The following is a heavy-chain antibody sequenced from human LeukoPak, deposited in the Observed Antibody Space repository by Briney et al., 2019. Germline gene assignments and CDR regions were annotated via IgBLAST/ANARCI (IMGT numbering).Heavy chain of an antibody. J-gene: IGHJ4*02. D-gene: IGHD1-1*01. CDR2: ISAYNGNT. CDR3: ARGTSTDY. V-gene: IGHV1-18*01. CDR1: GYTFTNYG. Sequence: ASVKVSCKASGYTFTNYGVTWVRQAPGQGLEWVGWISAYNGNTDYAQKLQGRVTMTTDTSTSTAYMELRSLRSDDTAVYYCARGTSTDYWGQRSLVTVSS.